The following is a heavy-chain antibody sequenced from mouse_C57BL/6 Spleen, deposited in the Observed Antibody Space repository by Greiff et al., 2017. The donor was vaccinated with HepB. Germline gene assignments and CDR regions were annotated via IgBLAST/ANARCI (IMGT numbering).Heavy chain of an antibody. CDR2: INPSSGYT. CDR1: GYTFTSYW. CDR3: ESWTVTRDYAMDY. D-gene: IGHD2-1*01. J-gene: IGHJ4*01. V-gene: IGHV1-7*01. Sequence: VQLQQSGAELAKPGASVKLSCKASGYTFTSYWMHWVKQRPGQGLEWIGYINPSSGYTKYNQKFKDKATLTADKSSSTAYMQLSSLTYEDSAVYYCESWTVTRDYAMDYWGQGTSVTVSS.